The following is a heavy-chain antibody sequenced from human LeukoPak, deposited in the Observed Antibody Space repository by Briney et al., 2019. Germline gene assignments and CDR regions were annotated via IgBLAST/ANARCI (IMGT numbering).Heavy chain of an antibody. J-gene: IGHJ4*02. V-gene: IGHV4-4*09. CDR3: VQATGWPGFDY. D-gene: IGHD6-19*01. CDR2: IYNGVPT. Sequence: PSETLSLICTASGAPISRFYWSWVRPPPGKGLEWIGNIYNGVPTFFNPSLHSGVTLSVDTSKTQFSWQLASVTAAYTAIYYCVQATGWPGFDYWGQGILVSVSS. CDR1: GAPISRFY.